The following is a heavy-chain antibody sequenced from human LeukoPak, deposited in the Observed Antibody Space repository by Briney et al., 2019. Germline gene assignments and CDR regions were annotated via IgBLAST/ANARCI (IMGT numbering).Heavy chain of an antibody. D-gene: IGHD3-22*01. CDR1: GGSISSSSYY. CDR3: ARDYQYYDSSGYPKPLLFDY. CDR2: IYYSGST. Sequence: PSETLSLTCTVSGGSISSSSYYWGWIRQPPGKGLEWIGSIYYSGSTYYNPSLKSRVTISVDTSKNQFSLKLSSVTAADTAVYYCARDYQYYDSSGYPKPLLFDYWGQGTLVTVSS. J-gene: IGHJ4*02. V-gene: IGHV4-39*07.